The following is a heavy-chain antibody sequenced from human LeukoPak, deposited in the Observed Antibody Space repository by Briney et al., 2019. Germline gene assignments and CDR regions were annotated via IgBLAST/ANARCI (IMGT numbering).Heavy chain of an antibody. CDR1: VVKFKSVD. D-gene: IGHD5-12*01. V-gene: IGHV3-30*18. Sequence: GSVRRSWANSVVKFKSVDIHGVRKTTRKGREWVGGMSYDGSNKYYADSVKGRFTISRDNSKNTLYLQMTSLRADDPAVYYCANQPLASGYSGYDFSYWGQGTLVTVSS. CDR3: ANQPLASGYSGYDFSY. CDR2: MSYDGSNK. J-gene: IGHJ4*02.